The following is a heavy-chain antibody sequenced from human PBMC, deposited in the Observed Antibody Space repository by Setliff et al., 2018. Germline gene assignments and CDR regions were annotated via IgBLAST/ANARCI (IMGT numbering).Heavy chain of an antibody. D-gene: IGHD2-21*01. V-gene: IGHV1-69*10. Sequence: SVKVSCKVSGYTLAELSRHWVRQAPGKGLEWMGGIIPILGIANYAQKLQGRVTMTTDTSTSTAYMELSSLRSEDTAVYYCARAPAGGGDFYFDYWGQGTLVTVSS. CDR2: IIPILGIA. J-gene: IGHJ4*02. CDR3: ARAPAGGGDFYFDY. CDR1: GYTLAELS.